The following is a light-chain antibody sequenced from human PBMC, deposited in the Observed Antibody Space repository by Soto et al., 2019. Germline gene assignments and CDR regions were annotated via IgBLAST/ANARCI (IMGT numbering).Light chain of an antibody. J-gene: IGKJ5*01. CDR2: DVF. Sequence: EILLTQSPATLSFSPGERATLSCRASQSVSSYLAWYQQKPGQAPRLLISDVFNRASGVAERFSGSGSETDFTLIIRRLEPEDSALYYCQHYQGGHPIAFGQGTRREIK. CDR3: QHYQGGHPIA. CDR1: QSVSSY. V-gene: IGKV3-11*01.